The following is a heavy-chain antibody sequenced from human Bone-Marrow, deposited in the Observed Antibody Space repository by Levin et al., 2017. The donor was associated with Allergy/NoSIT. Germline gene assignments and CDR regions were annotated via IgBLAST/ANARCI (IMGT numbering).Heavy chain of an antibody. CDR1: GFTFSSYA. CDR2: ISYDGSNK. CDR3: ARTTGRRGSYSYWYFDL. Sequence: PGGSLRLSCAASGFTFSSYAMHWVRQAPGKGLEWVAVISYDGSNKYYADSVKGRFTISRDNSKNTLYLQMNSLRAEDTAVYYCARTTGRRGSYSYWYFDLWGRGTLVTVSS. D-gene: IGHD1-26*01. V-gene: IGHV3-30-3*01. J-gene: IGHJ2*01.